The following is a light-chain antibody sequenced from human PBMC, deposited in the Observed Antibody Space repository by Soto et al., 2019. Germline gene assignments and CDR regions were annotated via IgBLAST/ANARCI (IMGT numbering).Light chain of an antibody. CDR3: LVNMRRGICV. CDR2: STK. Sequence: QAVVTQEPSFSVSPGGTVTLTCGLSSGSVSTSYYPSWYQQTPGQAPRTLIYSTKIRPSGVPDRFSGSILGNTAALTITGAQTDDESDYYSLVNMRRGICVFGGGTKLTVL. V-gene: IGLV8-61*01. CDR1: SGSVSTSYY. J-gene: IGLJ3*02.